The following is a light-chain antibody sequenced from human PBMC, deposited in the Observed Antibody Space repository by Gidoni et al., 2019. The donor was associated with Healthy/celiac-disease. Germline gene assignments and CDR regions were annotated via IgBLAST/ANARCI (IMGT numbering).Light chain of an antibody. CDR1: QSISSY. V-gene: IGKV1-39*01. CDR2: AAS. Sequence: DIQMTQSPSSLSASVGDRVTITCRASQSISSYLNWYQQKPGKAPKLLIYAASSLQSGVPSRFRGSGCGTDLTLTISSRQPEDFETYYCQQRYSTPETFGQGTKVEIK. CDR3: QQRYSTPET. J-gene: IGKJ1*01.